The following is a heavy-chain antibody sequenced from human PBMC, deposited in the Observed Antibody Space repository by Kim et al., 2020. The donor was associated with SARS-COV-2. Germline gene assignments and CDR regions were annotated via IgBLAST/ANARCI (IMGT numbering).Heavy chain of an antibody. V-gene: IGHV3-7*01. CDR3: VRANGYFCFGKFLDDA. D-gene: IGHD3-3*01. CDR2: ITYEGSKK. CDR1: GFTFNNDC. J-gene: IGHJ3*01. Sequence: GGSLRLSCAASGFTFNNDCMTWVRQAPGKGLEWVANITYEGSKKHYADSVNGRFTISRDNVKNSMSLQMSGLTAEDTAVYYCVRANGYFCFGKFLDDA.